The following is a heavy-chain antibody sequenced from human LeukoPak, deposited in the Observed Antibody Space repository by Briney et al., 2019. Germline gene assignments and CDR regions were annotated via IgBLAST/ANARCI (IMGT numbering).Heavy chain of an antibody. J-gene: IGHJ6*02. V-gene: IGHV4-4*07. D-gene: IGHD2-21*02. CDR2: IYTSGST. CDR3: ARGACDGDCYFAYYYYGMDV. Sequence: MPSETLSLTCTVSGGSISSYYWSWIRQPAGKGLEWIGRIYTSGSTNYNPSLKSRVTMSVDTSKNQFSLKLSSVTAADTAVYYCARGACDGDCYFAYYYYGMDVWGQGTTVTVSS. CDR1: GGSISSYY.